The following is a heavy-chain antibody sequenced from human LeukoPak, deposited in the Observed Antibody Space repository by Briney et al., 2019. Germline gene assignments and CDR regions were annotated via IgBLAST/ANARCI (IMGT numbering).Heavy chain of an antibody. J-gene: IGHJ6*02. V-gene: IGHV3-23*01. CDR1: GFIFSNYA. CDR2: IGGVSESF. D-gene: IGHD6-6*01. CDR3: AKYGSSSSFDYYYYGLDV. Sequence: GGSLRLSCAASGFIFSNYAMTWVRQAPGKGLEWVSIIGGVSESFYYADSVKGRFTISRDSSKNSLDLQMNSLRAEDTAVYYCAKYGSSSSFDYYYYGLDVWGQGTTVTVSS.